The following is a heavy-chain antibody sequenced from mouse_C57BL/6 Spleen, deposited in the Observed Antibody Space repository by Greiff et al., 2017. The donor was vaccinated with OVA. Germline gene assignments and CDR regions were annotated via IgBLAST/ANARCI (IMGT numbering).Heavy chain of an antibody. CDR3: ARELQYYFDY. Sequence: VKLMESGTELVKPGASVKLSCKASGYTFTSYWMHWVKQRPGQGLEWIGNINPSNGGTNYNEKFKSKATLTVDKSSSTAYMQLSSLTSEDSAVYYCARELQYYFDYWGQGTTLTVSS. CDR1: GYTFTSYW. V-gene: IGHV1-53*01. J-gene: IGHJ2*01. CDR2: INPSNGGT. D-gene: IGHD2-12*01.